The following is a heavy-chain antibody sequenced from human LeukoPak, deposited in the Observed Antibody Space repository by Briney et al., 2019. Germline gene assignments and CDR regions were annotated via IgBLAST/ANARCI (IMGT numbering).Heavy chain of an antibody. Sequence: PGGSLRLSCAASGFTFSSYAMSWVRQAPGKGLEWVSAISGSGGSTYYADSVKGRFTISRDNAKNSLYLQMNSLRAEDTAVYYCASYILTGYPYFDYWGQGTLVTVSS. D-gene: IGHD3-9*01. CDR2: ISGSGGST. CDR1: GFTFSSYA. CDR3: ASYILTGYPYFDY. J-gene: IGHJ4*02. V-gene: IGHV3-23*01.